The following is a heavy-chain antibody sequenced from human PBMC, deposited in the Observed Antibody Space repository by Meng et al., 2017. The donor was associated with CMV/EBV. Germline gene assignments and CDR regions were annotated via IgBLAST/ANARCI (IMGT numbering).Heavy chain of an antibody. Sequence: SETLSLTCAVYGGSFSDYYWSSIRQPPGKGLEWIGEINHSGSTNYNPSLKSRVTISVDTSKNQFSLKLSSVTAADTAVYYCARTTNWFDPWGQGTLVTVSS. CDR2: INHSGST. D-gene: IGHD1-14*01. V-gene: IGHV4-34*01. CDR3: ARTTNWFDP. CDR1: GGSFSDYY. J-gene: IGHJ5*02.